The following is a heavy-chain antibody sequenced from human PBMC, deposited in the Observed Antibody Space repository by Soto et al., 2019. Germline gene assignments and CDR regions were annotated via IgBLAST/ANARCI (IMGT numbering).Heavy chain of an antibody. V-gene: IGHV4-34*01. CDR1: GGSFSGYY. CDR3: ARDRIAVAGTRYYYYGMDV. CDR2: INHSGST. Sequence: QVQLQQWGAGLLKPSETLSLTCAVYGGSFSGYYWSWIRQPPGKGLEWIGEINHSGSTNYNPSLKSRVTPSVDTSKSQFSLKLSSVTAADTAVYYCARDRIAVAGTRYYYYGMDVWGQGTTVTVSS. D-gene: IGHD6-19*01. J-gene: IGHJ6*02.